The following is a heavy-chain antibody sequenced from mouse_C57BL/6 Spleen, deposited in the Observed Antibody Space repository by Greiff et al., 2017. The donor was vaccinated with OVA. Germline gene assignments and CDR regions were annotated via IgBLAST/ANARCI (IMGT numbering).Heavy chain of an antibody. CDR2: IDPSDSYT. CDR1: GYTFTSYW. V-gene: IGHV1-69*01. J-gene: IGHJ2*01. Sequence: QVQLQQPGAELVMPGASVKLSCKASGYTFTSYWMHWVKQRPGRGLEWIGEIDPSDSYTNYNQKFKGKSTLTVDKSSSTAYMQLSSLTSEDSAVYYCARSGGPYYFDYWGQGTTLTVSS. D-gene: IGHD3-1*01. CDR3: ARSGGPYYFDY.